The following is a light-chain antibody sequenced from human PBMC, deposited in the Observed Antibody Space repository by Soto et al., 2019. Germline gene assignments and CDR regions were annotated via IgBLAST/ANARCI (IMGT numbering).Light chain of an antibody. CDR3: QQSYSTPYT. CDR2: AAS. J-gene: IGKJ2*01. CDR1: QGITGY. V-gene: IGKV1-39*01. Sequence: DIQMTQSPSSLSASVGDRVTITCRASQGITGYLNWYEQTPGKAPKLLIYAASNLQSGVPSRFSGSGSGTDFTLTISSLQPEDFATYYCQQSYSTPYTFGHGTKLEFK.